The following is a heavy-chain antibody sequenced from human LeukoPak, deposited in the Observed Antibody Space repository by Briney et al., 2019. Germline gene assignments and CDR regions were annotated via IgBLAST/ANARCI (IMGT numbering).Heavy chain of an antibody. D-gene: IGHD3-22*01. CDR3: ARAGYYYDSSGYGY. CDR1: GFTSSTYW. CDR2: IKHDANEK. Sequence: GGSLRLSCVASGFTSSTYWMSWVRQAPGKGLEWVANIKHDANEKYYVDSVKGRFTISRDNAKNSLYLQMNSLRAEDTAVYYCARAGYYYDSSGYGYWGKGTTVTVSS. J-gene: IGHJ6*04. V-gene: IGHV3-7*01.